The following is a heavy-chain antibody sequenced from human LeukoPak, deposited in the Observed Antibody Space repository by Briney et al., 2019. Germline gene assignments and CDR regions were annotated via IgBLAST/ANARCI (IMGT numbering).Heavy chain of an antibody. CDR3: AGATMGNYFDY. Sequence: GGSLRLSCAASGFTVSSNYMSRVRQAPGKGLEWVSVIYSGGNTYYADSVKGRFAISGDNSKNTLYLQMNSLRAEDTAVYYCAGATMGNYFDYWGQGTLVTVSS. J-gene: IGHJ4*02. D-gene: IGHD3-10*01. CDR2: IYSGGNT. V-gene: IGHV3-53*01. CDR1: GFTVSSNY.